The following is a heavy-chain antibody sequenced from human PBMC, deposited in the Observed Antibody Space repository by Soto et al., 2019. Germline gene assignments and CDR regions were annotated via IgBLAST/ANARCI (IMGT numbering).Heavy chain of an antibody. V-gene: IGHV3-30*18. CDR1: GFTFSSYG. CDR2: ISSDGSNK. CDR3: AKEPIVGAFTFDY. Sequence: QVQLVESGGGVVQPGRSLRLSCAASGFTFSSYGMHWVRQAPGKGLEWVAVISSDGSNKYYADSVKGRFTISRDNSKNLLYLQMNSLRAEDTAVYYCAKEPIVGAFTFDYWGQGTLVTVSS. J-gene: IGHJ4*02. D-gene: IGHD1-26*01.